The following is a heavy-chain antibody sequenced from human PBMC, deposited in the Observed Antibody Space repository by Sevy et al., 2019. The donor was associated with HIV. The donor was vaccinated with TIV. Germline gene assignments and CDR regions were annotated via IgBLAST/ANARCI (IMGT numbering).Heavy chain of an antibody. CDR3: ARIGFRMVLIPDY. CDR1: GFSFSSYW. CDR2: IKQDESEK. D-gene: IGHD3-3*01. Sequence: GGCLRLSCTASGFSFSSYWMSCVRQAPGKGLEWVANIKQDESEKYYVDSVKGRFTISRDNAKNSLYLQMNSLRAEDTAVYYCARIGFRMVLIPDYWGRGTRVHVSS. J-gene: IGHJ4*02. V-gene: IGHV3-7*01.